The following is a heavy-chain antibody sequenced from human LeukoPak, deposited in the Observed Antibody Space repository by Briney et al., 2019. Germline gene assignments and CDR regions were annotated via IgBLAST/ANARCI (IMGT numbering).Heavy chain of an antibody. V-gene: IGHV3-23*01. CDR2: ISGSGGNT. D-gene: IGHD1-26*01. Sequence: GGSLRLSCAASGFTFTNYAMNWVRQAPGKGLEWVSGISGSGGNTFYADSAKGRFTISRDNSKNTLYLQMNGLRAEDTALYHCAKASGPSTYYFDSWGQGTLVTV. CDR1: GFTFTNYA. J-gene: IGHJ4*02. CDR3: AKASGPSTYYFDS.